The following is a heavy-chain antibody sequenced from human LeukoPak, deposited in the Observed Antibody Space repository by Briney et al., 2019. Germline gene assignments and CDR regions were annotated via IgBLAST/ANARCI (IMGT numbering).Heavy chain of an antibody. CDR2: IKEDGSIQ. V-gene: IGHV3-7*01. D-gene: IGHD6-19*01. J-gene: IGHJ4*02. CDR3: ARDVWTGVAVSGY. CDR1: GFTFSSYW. Sequence: GGPLRLSCVAPGFTFSSYWIPWVRKAPGKGLECLANIKEDGSIQSYLDSVRGRFTIPRDNAKTSVYLQLNSLRADDTAVYYCARDVWTGVAVSGYWGQGTLVTVSS.